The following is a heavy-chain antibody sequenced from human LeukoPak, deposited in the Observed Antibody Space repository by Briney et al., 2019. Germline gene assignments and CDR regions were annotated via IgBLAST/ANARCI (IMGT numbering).Heavy chain of an antibody. D-gene: IGHD4-23*01. CDR2: IYRSGNF. CDR3: ASYAGDSVQGYFDL. J-gene: IGHJ2*01. V-gene: IGHV4-4*09. CDR1: GGSISSYY. Sequence: PSETLSLTCTVSGGSISSYYWSWVRQPPGKGLEWIGYIYRSGNFYYNPSLKSRITISVDTSKNQFSLKLTSVTAADTAVYYCASYAGDSVQGYFDLWGRGTMVVVSS.